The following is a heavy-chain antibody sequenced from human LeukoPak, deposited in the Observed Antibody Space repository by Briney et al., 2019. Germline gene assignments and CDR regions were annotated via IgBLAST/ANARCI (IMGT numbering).Heavy chain of an antibody. V-gene: IGHV1-18*01. CDR1: GYTFHSYG. D-gene: IGHD3-22*01. CDR3: ARPASGYDAFDI. CDR2: ISAYYGNT. J-gene: IGHJ3*02. Sequence: EASVKVSCKASGYTFHSYGISWVRQAPGQGLEWIGWISAYYGNTNYAQKLQGRVTMTTDTSTSTAYMDLRSLRSDDTAVYYCARPASGYDAFDIWGQGTMVTVSS.